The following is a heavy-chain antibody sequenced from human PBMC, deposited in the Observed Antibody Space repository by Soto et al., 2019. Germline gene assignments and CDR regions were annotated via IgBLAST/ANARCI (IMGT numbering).Heavy chain of an antibody. J-gene: IGHJ4*02. V-gene: IGHV1-69*06. CDR3: ARGPYDSSGPWGYFDY. CDR2: IIPIFGTA. CDR1: GGTFSSYA. D-gene: IGHD3-22*01. Sequence: SVKVSCKASGGTFSSYAISWVRQAPGQGLEWMGGIIPIFGTANYAQKFQGRVTITADRSTSTAYMELSSLRSEDTAVYYCARGPYDSSGPWGYFDYWGQGTLVTVSS.